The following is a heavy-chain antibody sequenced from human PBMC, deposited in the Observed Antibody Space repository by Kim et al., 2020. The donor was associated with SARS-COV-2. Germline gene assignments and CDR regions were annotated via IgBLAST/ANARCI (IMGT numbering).Heavy chain of an antibody. CDR2: ISSNGGST. CDR1: GFTFSSYA. J-gene: IGHJ4*02. CDR3: VKGEDVVVPAAMPSFDY. Sequence: GGSLRLSCSASGFTFSSYAMHWVRQAPGKGLEYVSAISSNGGSTYYADSVKGRFTISRDNSKNTLYLQMSSLRAEDTAVYYCVKGEDVVVPAAMPSFDYWGQGTLVTVSS. D-gene: IGHD2-2*01. V-gene: IGHV3-64D*09.